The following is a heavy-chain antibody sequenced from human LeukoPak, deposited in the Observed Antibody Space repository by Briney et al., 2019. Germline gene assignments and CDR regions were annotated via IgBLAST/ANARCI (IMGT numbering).Heavy chain of an antibody. CDR2: ISISGTTI. Sequence: PGGSLRLSCAASGFTFSSYSMNWVRQAPGKGLELVSYISISGTTIYYADSVKGRFTISRDNAKNSLYLQMSSLRDDDTAVYFCARSRGVSDYWGQGTLVTVSS. CDR1: GFTFSSYS. CDR3: ARSRGVSDY. D-gene: IGHD3-10*01. V-gene: IGHV3-48*02. J-gene: IGHJ4*02.